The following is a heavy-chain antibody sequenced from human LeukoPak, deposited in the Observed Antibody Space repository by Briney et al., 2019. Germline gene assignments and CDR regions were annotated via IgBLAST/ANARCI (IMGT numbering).Heavy chain of an antibody. CDR2: IWYDGSNK. Sequence: PGGSLRLSCAASGFTFSSHGVHWVRQAPGKGLEWVAVIWYDGSNKYYGDSVKGRFTISRDNSKNTLYLQMNSLRAEDTAVYYCAKDELGYCSSTSCSQLDYWGQGTLVTV. D-gene: IGHD2-2*01. CDR3: AKDELGYCSSTSCSQLDY. V-gene: IGHV3-33*06. J-gene: IGHJ4*02. CDR1: GFTFSSHG.